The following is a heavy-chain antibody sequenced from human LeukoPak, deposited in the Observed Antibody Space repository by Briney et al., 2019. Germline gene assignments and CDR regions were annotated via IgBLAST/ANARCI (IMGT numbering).Heavy chain of an antibody. CDR3: ARDLNTYDAFDI. CDR1: GGSISSYY. J-gene: IGHJ3*02. V-gene: IGHV4-59*01. D-gene: IGHD2-2*02. CDR2: IYYSGST. Sequence: PSGTLSLTCTVSGGSISSYYWSWIRQPPGKGLEWIGYIYYSGSTNYNPSLKSRVTISVDTSKNQFSLKLSSVTAADTAVYYCARDLNTYDAFDIWGQGTMVTVSS.